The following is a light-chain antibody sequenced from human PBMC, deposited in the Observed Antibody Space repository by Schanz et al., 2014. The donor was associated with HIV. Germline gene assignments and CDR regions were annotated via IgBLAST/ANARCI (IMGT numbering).Light chain of an antibody. J-gene: IGLJ2*01. Sequence: NFMLTQPHSVSESPGKTVTISCTRSSGSIASDYVQWYQHRPGSAPTTVIYEDNQRPSGVPDRFSGSIDRSSNSASLIISRLETEDEADYFCHSSDGLSLGFFGGGTKLTVL. CDR3: HSSDGLSLGF. CDR1: SGSIASDY. CDR2: EDN. V-gene: IGLV6-57*04.